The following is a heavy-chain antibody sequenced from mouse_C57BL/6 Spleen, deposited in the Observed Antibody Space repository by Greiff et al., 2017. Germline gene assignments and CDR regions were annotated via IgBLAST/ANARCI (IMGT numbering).Heavy chain of an antibody. J-gene: IGHJ4*01. D-gene: IGHD1-1*01. CDR3: ARFPITTVVATPHAMDY. CDR1: GYTFTSYW. CDR2: IDPNSGGT. V-gene: IGHV1-72*01. Sequence: QVQLQQSGAELARPGASVKLSCKASGYTFTSYWMHWVKQRPGRGLEWIGRIDPNSGGTKYNEKFKSKATLTVDKPSSTAYMQLSSLTSEDSAVYYCARFPITTVVATPHAMDYWGQGTSVTVSS.